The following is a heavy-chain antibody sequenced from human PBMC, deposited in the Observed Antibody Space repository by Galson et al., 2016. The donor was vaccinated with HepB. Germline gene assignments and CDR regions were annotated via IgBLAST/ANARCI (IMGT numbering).Heavy chain of an antibody. CDR2: IYSTGDT. J-gene: IGHJ4*02. D-gene: IGHD6-6*01. Sequence: ETLSLTCSVSGDSMIPYFWTWIRQPAGKGLEWLGRIYSTGDTNYSPSLVSRVTMLVDTSKNQFSPRLDSLTAADTAVYYCARESVSIAALDSWGQGILVTVSS. CDR3: ARESVSIAALDS. CDR1: GDSMIPYF. V-gene: IGHV4-4*07.